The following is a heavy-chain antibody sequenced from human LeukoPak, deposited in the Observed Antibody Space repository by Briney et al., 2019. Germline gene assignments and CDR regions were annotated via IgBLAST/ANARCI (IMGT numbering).Heavy chain of an antibody. CDR1: GYTFTSYY. CDR3: ARERHLGVVLMDV. CDR2: IWYDGSNK. D-gene: IGHD3-3*01. Sequence: SCKASGYTFTSYYMHWVRQAPGKGLEWVAVIWYDGSNKYYADSVKGRFTISRDNSKNTLYLQMNSLRAEDTAVYYCARERHLGVVLMDVRGQGTTVTVSS. J-gene: IGHJ6*02. V-gene: IGHV3-33*01.